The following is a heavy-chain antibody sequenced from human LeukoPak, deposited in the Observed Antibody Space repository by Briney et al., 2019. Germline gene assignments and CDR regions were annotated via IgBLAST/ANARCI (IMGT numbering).Heavy chain of an antibody. D-gene: IGHD1-7*01. CDR1: GGTFSSYA. CDR3: ASSDWNSPVGFDY. CDR2: IIPIFGTA. V-gene: IGHV1-69*13. J-gene: IGHJ4*02. Sequence: SVKVSCKASGGTFSSYAISWVRQAPGQGLEWMGGIIPIFGTANYAQKFQGRVTITADESTSTAYMELSSLRSEDTAVHHCASSDWNSPVGFDYWGQGTLVTVSS.